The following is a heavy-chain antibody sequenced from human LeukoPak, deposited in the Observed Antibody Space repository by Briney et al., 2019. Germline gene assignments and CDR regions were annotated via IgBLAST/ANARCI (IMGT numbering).Heavy chain of an antibody. J-gene: IGHJ5*02. V-gene: IGHV4-34*01. D-gene: IGHD3-10*01. CDR2: ITKSGTT. CDR1: GGSSSGHY. Sequence: SETLSLTCAVSGGSSSGHYWSWIRQPPGKGLEWIGEITKSGTTNYNPSLESRLTMSIDTSRNQFSLKLSSVTAADTAVYYCARLITPTSGSNWFDPWGQGTLVTVSS. CDR3: ARLITPTSGSNWFDP.